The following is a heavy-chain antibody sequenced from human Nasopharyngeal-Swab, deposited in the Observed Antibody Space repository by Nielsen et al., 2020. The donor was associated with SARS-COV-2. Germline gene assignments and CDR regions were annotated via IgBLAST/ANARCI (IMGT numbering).Heavy chain of an antibody. CDR3: AREWYSSGWYGV. V-gene: IGHV4-34*01. J-gene: IGHJ4*02. D-gene: IGHD6-19*01. CDR2: INHSGST. CDR1: GGSFSGYY. Sequence: ESLKISCAVYGGSFSGYYWSWIRQPPGKGLEWTGEINHSGSTNYNPSLKSRVTISVDTSKNQFPLKLSSVTAADTAVYYCAREWYSSGWYGVWGQGTLVTVSS.